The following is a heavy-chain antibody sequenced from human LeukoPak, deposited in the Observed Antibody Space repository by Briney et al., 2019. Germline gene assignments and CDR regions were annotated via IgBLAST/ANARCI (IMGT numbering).Heavy chain of an antibody. CDR1: GFTFSDYY. D-gene: IGHD3-3*01. CDR3: ARAYITIDDDHHPDY. CDR2: ISSSSSYT. J-gene: IGHJ4*02. Sequence: EPGGSLRLSCAASGFTFSDYYMSWIRQAPGKGLEWVSYISSSSSYTNYADSVKGRFTISRDNAKNSLYLQMNSLRAEDTAVYYCARAYITIDDDHHPDYWGQGTLVTVSS. V-gene: IGHV3-11*06.